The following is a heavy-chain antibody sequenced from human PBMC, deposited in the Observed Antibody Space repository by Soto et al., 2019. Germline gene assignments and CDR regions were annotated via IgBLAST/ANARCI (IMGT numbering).Heavy chain of an antibody. CDR3: ARTNSGYSNTWWFDP. V-gene: IGHV1-3*04. CDR2: IVTGNGNT. Sequence: ASVKVSCQASGYTFTNYAMHWVRQGPGQRLEWVGWIVTGNGNTKYSQRFQGRVTITRDTSANTVYMELSSLRSEDSAVYYCARTNSGYSNTWWFDPWGQGSLVTVSS. J-gene: IGHJ5*02. D-gene: IGHD5-12*01. CDR1: GYTFTNYA.